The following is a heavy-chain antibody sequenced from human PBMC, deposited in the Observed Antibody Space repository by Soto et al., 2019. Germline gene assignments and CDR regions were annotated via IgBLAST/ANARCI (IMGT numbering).Heavy chain of an antibody. CDR3: ARGGSLYWYVDL. CDR2: INAGNGNT. Sequence: QVQLVQSGAEVKKPGASVKVSCKASGYTFTSYAMHWVRQAPGQRLEWMGWINAGNGNTKYSQKFQGRVTITRDTSASTAYMGLSSLRSEDMAVYYCARGGSLYWYVDLWGRGTLVTVSS. J-gene: IGHJ2*01. CDR1: GYTFTSYA. D-gene: IGHD1-26*01. V-gene: IGHV1-3*01.